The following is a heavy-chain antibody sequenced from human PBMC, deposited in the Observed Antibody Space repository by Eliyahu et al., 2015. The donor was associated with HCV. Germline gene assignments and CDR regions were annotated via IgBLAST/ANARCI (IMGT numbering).Heavy chain of an antibody. V-gene: IGHV1-18*01. CDR1: GYTFNRYG. CDR3: ARAPNIYSSGVYFDY. Sequence: QVQLVQSGAEVKKPGASVKVSCKASGYTFNRYGISWVRQAPGQGLEWMGWISGYNGNTNYAQKLQGRVTMTTDTSTSTAYMELRSLRSDDTAVYYCARAPNIYSSGVYFDYWGQGTLVTVSS. J-gene: IGHJ4*02. D-gene: IGHD6-19*01. CDR2: ISGYNGNT.